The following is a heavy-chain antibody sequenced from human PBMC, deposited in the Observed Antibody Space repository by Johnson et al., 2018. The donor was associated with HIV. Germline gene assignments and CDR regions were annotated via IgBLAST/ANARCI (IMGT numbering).Heavy chain of an antibody. CDR2: ITWNSGSI. D-gene: IGHD2-21*01. V-gene: IGHV3-9*01. Sequence: VQLVESGGGLVQPGRSLRLSCAPSGFTFDDYAMHWVRQAPGKGLEWVSGITWNSGSIGYADSVKCRFTISRDSCKSTVFLQMNSLRDEDTAVYYCARHTGYDAFDIWGQGTMVTVSS. CDR3: ARHTGYDAFDI. CDR1: GFTFDDYA. J-gene: IGHJ3*02.